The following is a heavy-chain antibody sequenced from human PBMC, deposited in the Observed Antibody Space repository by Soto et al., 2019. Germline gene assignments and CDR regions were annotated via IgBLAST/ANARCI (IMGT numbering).Heavy chain of an antibody. CDR1: GGSFNSGSYY. D-gene: IGHD3-16*01. CDR2: VYYTGRT. V-gene: IGHV4-61*01. CDR3: ARDYDYFDH. J-gene: IGHJ4*02. Sequence: PSETLSLTCTVSGGSFNSGSYYWSWICQSPGKGLEWIGYVYYTGRTSYNPSLKSRVTIFADTSKNQFSLMLTSVTAADTAVYYCARDYDYFDHWGQGIRVTVSS.